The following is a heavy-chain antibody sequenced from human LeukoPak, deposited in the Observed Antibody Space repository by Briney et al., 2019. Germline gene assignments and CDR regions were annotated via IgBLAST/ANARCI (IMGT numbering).Heavy chain of an antibody. Sequence: ASVKVSCKASGGTFSSYAISWVRQAPGQGLEWMGRIIPIFGTANYAQKFQGRVTITTDESTSTAYMELSSLRSEDTAVYYCARDPLRGYYDSSGYYLGSTWGQGTQVTVSS. V-gene: IGHV1-69*05. CDR1: GGTFSSYA. D-gene: IGHD3-22*01. CDR2: IIPIFGTA. CDR3: ARDPLRGYYDSSGYYLGST. J-gene: IGHJ5*02.